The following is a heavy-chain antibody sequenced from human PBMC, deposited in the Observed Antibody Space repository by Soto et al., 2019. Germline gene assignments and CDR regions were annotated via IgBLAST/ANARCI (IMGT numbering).Heavy chain of an antibody. Sequence: ASVKVSCKASGYSFTDYHIHWVRQAPGQGPEWLGRINPKSGGTSTAQKFQGWVTMTTDTSISTASMELTRLTSGDTAIYYCAKGDSTDCSNGVCSLFSTHDKDVWGQGTPATVSS. CDR1: GYSFTDYH. V-gene: IGHV1-2*04. D-gene: IGHD2-8*01. CDR3: AKGDSTDCSNGVCSLFSTHDKDV. J-gene: IGHJ6*02. CDR2: INPKSGGT.